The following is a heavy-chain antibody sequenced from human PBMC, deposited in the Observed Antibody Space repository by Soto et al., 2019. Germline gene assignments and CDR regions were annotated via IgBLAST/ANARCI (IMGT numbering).Heavy chain of an antibody. CDR2: VHYSGSI. V-gene: IGHV4-30-4*08. Sequence: PSETLSLTCTVSGGSISYEYYHWAWIRQSPGKGLEWIGYVHYSGSIMYNPSFKSRVTISVDTSKNQFSLHLSSVTAADTAVYYCARPVTHPGGYYYMDVWGKGTTVTVSS. CDR3: ARPVTHPGGYYYMDV. CDR1: GGSISYEYYH. J-gene: IGHJ6*03. D-gene: IGHD4-17*01.